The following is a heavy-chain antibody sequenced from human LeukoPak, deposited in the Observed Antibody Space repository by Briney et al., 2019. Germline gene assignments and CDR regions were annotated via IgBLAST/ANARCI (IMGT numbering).Heavy chain of an antibody. CDR3: ARDTTYSEGFDI. Sequence: PSQTLSLTCTVSGGSISSGDYSWSWIRQHPGKGLEWIGYIYYSGSTYYNPSLKSRVTISVDTSKNQFSLKLSSVAAADTAVYYCARDTTYSEGFDIWGQGTMVTVSS. V-gene: IGHV4-31*03. CDR1: GGSISSGDYS. J-gene: IGHJ3*02. CDR2: IYYSGST. D-gene: IGHD1-14*01.